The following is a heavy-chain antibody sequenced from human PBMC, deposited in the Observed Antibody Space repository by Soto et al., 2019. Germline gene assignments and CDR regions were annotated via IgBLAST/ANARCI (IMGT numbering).Heavy chain of an antibody. J-gene: IGHJ4*02. Sequence: GGSLRLSCAASGFTFSSYWMHWFRQAPGKGLVWVSRINSDGSSTSYAGSVKGRFTISRDNAKNTLYLQMNSLRAEDTAVYYCARDSSLYSSGWSHFDYWGQGTLVTVSS. CDR2: INSDGSST. D-gene: IGHD6-19*01. CDR1: GFTFSSYW. CDR3: ARDSSLYSSGWSHFDY. V-gene: IGHV3-74*01.